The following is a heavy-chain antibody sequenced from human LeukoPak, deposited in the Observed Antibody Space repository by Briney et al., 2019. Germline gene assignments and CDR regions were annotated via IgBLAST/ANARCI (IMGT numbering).Heavy chain of an antibody. V-gene: IGHV4-39*01. D-gene: IGHD3-16*02. CDR1: GGSISSSSYY. CDR2: IYYSGST. CDR3: ARLFPAGDDYVWGSYRKDFDY. Sequence: SETLSLTSTVSGGSISSSSYYWGWIRQPPGKGLEWIGSIYYSGSTYYNPSLKSRVTISVDTSKNQFSLKLSSVTAADTAVYYCARLFPAGDDYVWGSYRKDFDYWGQGTLVTVSS. J-gene: IGHJ4*02.